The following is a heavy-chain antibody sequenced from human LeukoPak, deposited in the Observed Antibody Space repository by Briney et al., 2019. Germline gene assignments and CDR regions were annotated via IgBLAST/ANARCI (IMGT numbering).Heavy chain of an antibody. J-gene: IGHJ4*02. D-gene: IGHD6-19*01. CDR3: ARLSTGWPDKAYFDY. CDR2: IYYSGST. V-gene: IGHV4-39*01. Sequence: SETLSLTCTVSGGSISSSSYYWGWIRQPPGKGLEWIGSIYYSGSTYYNPSLKSRVTISVDTSKNQYSLKLSPVTAADTAVYYCARLSTGWPDKAYFDYWGQGTLVTVSS. CDR1: GGSISSSSYY.